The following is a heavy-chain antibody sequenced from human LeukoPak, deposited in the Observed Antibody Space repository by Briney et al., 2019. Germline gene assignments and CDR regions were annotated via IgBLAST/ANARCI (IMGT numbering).Heavy chain of an antibody. J-gene: IGHJ5*02. D-gene: IGHD3-22*01. Sequence: GASVKVSCKASGGTFSSYAISWVRQAPGQGLEWMGGIIPIFGTANYAQKFQGRVTITADESTSTAYMELSSLRSEDTAVYYCARDRGHHDSSGYYYVMGNWFDPWGQGTLVTVSS. V-gene: IGHV1-69*01. CDR3: ARDRGHHDSSGYYYVMGNWFDP. CDR2: IIPIFGTA. CDR1: GGTFSSYA.